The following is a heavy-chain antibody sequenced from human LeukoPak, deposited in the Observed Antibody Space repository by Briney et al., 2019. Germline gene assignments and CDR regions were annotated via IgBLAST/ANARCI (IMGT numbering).Heavy chain of an antibody. J-gene: IGHJ1*01. Sequence: GGSLRLSCAASGFTFSTYGMHWVRQAPGKGLEWVSFIRNNGDNKYYADSVKGRFTISRDNPKKSMYMQINSLRAEDTAVYFCVRNRYGYGSGGYSPEHFHHWGQGTLVTVSS. CDR3: VRNRYGYGSGGYSPEHFHH. V-gene: IGHV3-30*02. D-gene: IGHD2-15*01. CDR1: GFTFSTYG. CDR2: IRNNGDNK.